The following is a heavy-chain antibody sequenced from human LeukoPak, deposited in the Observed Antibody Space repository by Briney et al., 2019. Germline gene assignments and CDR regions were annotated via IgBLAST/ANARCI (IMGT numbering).Heavy chain of an antibody. CDR2: IKQDGSEK. CDR3: AREYSYGYFDY. V-gene: IGHV3-7*01. J-gene: IGHJ4*02. D-gene: IGHD5-18*01. CDR1: GFTFSSYW. Sequence: GGSLRLSCAASGFTFSSYWMSWVRQAPGRGPEWVSNIKQDGSEKYYVDSVKGRFTISRDNAKNSLYLQMNSLRAEDTAVYYCAREYSYGYFDYWGQGTLVTVSS.